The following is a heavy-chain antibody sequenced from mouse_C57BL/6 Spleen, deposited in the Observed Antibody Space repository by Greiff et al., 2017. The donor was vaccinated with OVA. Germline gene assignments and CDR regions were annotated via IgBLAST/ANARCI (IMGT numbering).Heavy chain of an antibody. V-gene: IGHV3-6*01. CDR1: GYSITSGYY. CDR2: ISYDGSN. CDR3: ARALYGSYYFDY. D-gene: IGHD1-1*01. Sequence: EVKLMESGPGLVKPSQSLSLTCSVTGYSITSGYYWNWIRQFPGNKLEWMGYISYDGSNNYNPSLKNRISITRDTSKNQFFLKLNSVTTEDTATYYCARALYGSYYFDYWGQGTTLTVSS. J-gene: IGHJ2*01.